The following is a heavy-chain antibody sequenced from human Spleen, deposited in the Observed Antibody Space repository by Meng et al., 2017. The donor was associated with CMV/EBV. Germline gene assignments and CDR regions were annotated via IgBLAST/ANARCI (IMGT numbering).Heavy chain of an antibody. CDR1: GGSVSSDVNY. Sequence: GSLRLSCSVSGGSVSSDVNYWNWIRQSPGKGLEWIGYIFYNGTTKYNPSLKSRVSISAHTSKNQFSLKLRSVTAADTAIYYCARDHDYGDAFEIWGQGTKVTVS. V-gene: IGHV4-61*08. CDR2: IFYNGTT. J-gene: IGHJ3*02. D-gene: IGHD4-17*01. CDR3: ARDHDYGDAFEI.